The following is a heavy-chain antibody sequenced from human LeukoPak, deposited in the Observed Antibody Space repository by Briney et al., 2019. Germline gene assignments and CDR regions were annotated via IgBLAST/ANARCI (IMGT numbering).Heavy chain of an antibody. D-gene: IGHD3-22*01. V-gene: IGHV3-30-3*01. Sequence: PGGTLRLSCAASGVTISSYAMHWIRQAPATGQERVAVISYYGSSSSYEDSVNDRFTISRDNSKNSLYLKMNSLRAEDTAVYYCAREALTYYYDSSGYGGDAFDIWGQGTMVTVSS. CDR3: AREALTYYYDSSGYGGDAFDI. CDR2: ISYYGSSS. J-gene: IGHJ3*02. CDR1: GVTISSYA.